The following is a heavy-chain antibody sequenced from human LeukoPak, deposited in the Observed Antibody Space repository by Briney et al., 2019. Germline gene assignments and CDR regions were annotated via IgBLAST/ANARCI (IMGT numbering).Heavy chain of an antibody. CDR3: ARGKYYYDSSGYWFDY. D-gene: IGHD3-22*01. V-gene: IGHV4-4*08. CDR1: GGSISSYY. J-gene: IGHJ4*02. Sequence: SETLSLTCTVSGGSISSYYWSWIRQPPGKGLEWIGRIYTSGSTNYNPSLKSRVTISVDTSKNQFSLKLSSVTAADTAVYYCARGKYYYDSSGYWFDYWGQGTLVTVSS. CDR2: IYTSGST.